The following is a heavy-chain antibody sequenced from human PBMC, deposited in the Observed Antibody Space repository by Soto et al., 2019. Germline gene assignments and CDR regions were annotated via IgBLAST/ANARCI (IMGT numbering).Heavy chain of an antibody. V-gene: IGHV4-30-4*01. D-gene: IGHD3-3*01. J-gene: IGHJ5*02. CDR1: GVSITSGDYY. CDR3: ASFGVASMNWFDP. CDR2: IYYSGNT. Sequence: QVQLQESGPGLAETLSLTCTVSGVSITSGDYYWNWIRQPPGKGLEWIGNIYYSGNTYYNPSLKSRVTISLDTSKNHFSLKLSSVTAADTAVYYCASFGVASMNWFDPWGQGTLVTVSS.